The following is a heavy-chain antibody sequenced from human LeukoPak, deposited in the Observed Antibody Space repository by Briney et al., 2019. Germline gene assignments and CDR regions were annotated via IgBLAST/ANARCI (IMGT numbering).Heavy chain of an antibody. CDR3: ARDRSGRSGSYFDY. J-gene: IGHJ4*02. Sequence: AGGSLRLSCAASGFTFSSYRMNWVRQAPGKGLEWVSSISSSKSYIYYADSVKGRFTISRDNSKNTLYLQMNSLRAEDTAVYYCARDRSGRSGSYFDYWGQGTLVTVSS. V-gene: IGHV3-21*01. CDR2: ISSSKSYI. CDR1: GFTFSSYR. D-gene: IGHD3-10*01.